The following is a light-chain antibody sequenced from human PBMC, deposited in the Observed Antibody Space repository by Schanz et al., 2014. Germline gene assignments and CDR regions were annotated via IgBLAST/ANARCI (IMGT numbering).Light chain of an antibody. Sequence: QSVLTQPASVSGSPGQSITISCTGTSSDVGGYDYVSWYQQHPGKAPKLMIYDVNNRPSGVSHRFSGSKSGTTASLTISDLQAEDEADYYCSSFTSSSSCLFGGGTKVTVL. J-gene: IGLJ2*01. V-gene: IGLV2-14*03. CDR3: SSFTSSSSCL. CDR2: DVN. CDR1: SSDVGGYDY.